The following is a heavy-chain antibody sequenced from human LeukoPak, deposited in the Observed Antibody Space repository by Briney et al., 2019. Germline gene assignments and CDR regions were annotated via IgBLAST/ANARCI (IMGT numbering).Heavy chain of an antibody. CDR3: ARGPVKTHGMDV. Sequence: ASVKVSCKASGYTFTSYDINWVRQATGQGLEWMGWKNPTSGRTGFAQSFQGRLTMTTDTSTSTAYMELSSLTSEDTAVHYCARGPVKTHGMDVWGQGTTVTVSS. V-gene: IGHV1-8*01. CDR2: KNPTSGRT. CDR1: GYTFTSYD. J-gene: IGHJ6*02.